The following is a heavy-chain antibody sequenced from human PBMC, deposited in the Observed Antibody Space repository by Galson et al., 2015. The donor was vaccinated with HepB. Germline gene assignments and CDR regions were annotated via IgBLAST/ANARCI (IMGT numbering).Heavy chain of an antibody. CDR2: INPNSGGT. CDR3: ARGGPQWDHYYYYMDV. Sequence: SVKVSCKASGYTFTGYYMHWVRQAPGQGLEWMGRINPNSGGTNYAQKFQGRVTMTRDTSISTAYMELSRLRSDDTAVYYCARGGPQWDHYYYYMDVWGKGTTVTVSS. V-gene: IGHV1-2*06. D-gene: IGHD1-26*01. J-gene: IGHJ6*03. CDR1: GYTFTGYY.